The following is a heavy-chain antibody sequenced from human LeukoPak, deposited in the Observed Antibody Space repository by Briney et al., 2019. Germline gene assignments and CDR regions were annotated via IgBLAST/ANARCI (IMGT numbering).Heavy chain of an antibody. CDR1: GGTLSSYA. V-gene: IGHV1-18*01. CDR3: ARVRCPWRYCSSTSSNGWFDP. CDR2: ISAYNGNT. Sequence: GASVKVSCKASGGTLSSYAISWVRQAPGQGLEWMGWISAYNGNTNYAQKLQGRVTMTTDTSTSTAYMELRSLRSDDTAVYYCARVRCPWRYCSSTSSNGWFDPWGQGTLVTVSS. J-gene: IGHJ5*02. D-gene: IGHD2-2*01.